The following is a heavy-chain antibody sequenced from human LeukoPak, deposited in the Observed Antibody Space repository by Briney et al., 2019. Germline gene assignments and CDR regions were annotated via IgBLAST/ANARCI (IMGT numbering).Heavy chain of an antibody. CDR3: ARETGYCSGGRCYFIY. CDR2: INPNSGGT. D-gene: IGHD2-15*01. V-gene: IGHV1-2*02. J-gene: IGHJ4*02. Sequence: ASVKVSCKASGYTFTGSYIHWVRQAPGQGHEWMGWINPNSGGTSSAQKFQGRVTMTRDTSVSTAYMELSRLRSDDTALYYCARETGYCSGGRCYFIYWGQGTLVTVSS. CDR1: GYTFTGSY.